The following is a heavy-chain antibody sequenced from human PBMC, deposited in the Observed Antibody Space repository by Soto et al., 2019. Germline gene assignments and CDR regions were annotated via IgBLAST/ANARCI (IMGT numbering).Heavy chain of an antibody. CDR2: IYYSGST. CDR3: ARAPYSYGAFDI. D-gene: IGHD3-10*01. CDR1: GGSISSGDYY. Sequence: SETLSLTCTVSGGSISSGDYYWSWIRQPPGKGLEWIGYIYYSGSTYYNPSLKSRVTISVDTSKNQFSLKLSSVTAADTAVYYCARAPYSYGAFDIWGQGTMVTVSS. J-gene: IGHJ3*02. V-gene: IGHV4-30-4*01.